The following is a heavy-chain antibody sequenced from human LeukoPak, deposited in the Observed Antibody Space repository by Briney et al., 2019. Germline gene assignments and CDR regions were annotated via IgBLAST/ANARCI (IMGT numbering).Heavy chain of an antibody. CDR1: EGTFSSYA. Sequence: RASVKVSCKASEGTFSSYAISWVRQAPGQGLEWMGRIIPILGIANYAQKFQGRVTITADKSTSTAYMELSSLRSEDTAVYYCATTSGIVGARAFDIWGQGTMVTVSS. CDR3: ATTSGIVGARAFDI. J-gene: IGHJ3*02. D-gene: IGHD1-26*01. V-gene: IGHV1-69*04. CDR2: IIPILGIA.